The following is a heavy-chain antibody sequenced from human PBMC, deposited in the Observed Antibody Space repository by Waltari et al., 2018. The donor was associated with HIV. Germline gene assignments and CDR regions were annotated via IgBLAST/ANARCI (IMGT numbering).Heavy chain of an antibody. J-gene: IGHJ4*02. CDR3: TTYGDFALSN. D-gene: IGHD4-17*01. CDR2: IRSKTNNYAT. CDR1: GFTFSGSA. V-gene: IGHV3-73*02. Sequence: ELQLVESGGGLVQPGGSLNLSCAASGFTFSGSAMYWVRQASGKGLEWLGHIRSKTNNYATAYTASVKGRFTISRDDSKNTAYLQMNSLKIEDTAMYYCTTYGDFALSNWGQGTLVTVSS.